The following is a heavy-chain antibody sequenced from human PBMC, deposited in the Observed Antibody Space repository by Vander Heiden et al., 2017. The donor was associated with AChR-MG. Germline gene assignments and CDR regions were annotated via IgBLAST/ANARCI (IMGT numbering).Heavy chain of an antibody. D-gene: IGHD2-21*02. J-gene: IGHJ4*02. CDR3: AKDGGPVVTKYYFDY. Sequence: QVQLVESGGGVVQPGRSLRLSCAASGFTFSSYGMHWVRQAPGKGLEWVAVISYDGSNKYYADSVKGRFTISRDNSKNTLYLQMNSLRAEDTAVYYCAKDGGPVVTKYYFDYWGQGTLVTVSS. V-gene: IGHV3-30*18. CDR1: GFTFSSYG. CDR2: ISYDGSNK.